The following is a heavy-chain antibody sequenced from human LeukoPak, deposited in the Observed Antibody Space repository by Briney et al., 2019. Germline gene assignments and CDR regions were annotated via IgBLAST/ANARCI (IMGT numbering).Heavy chain of an antibody. CDR3: ARGDAFSGDH. Sequence: HAGGSLRLSCAVSGFSFTNFWMSWVRQAPGRGLEWVANIHPEGNEKYHVEPVKGRFTISRDNTKNLLFLQMNGLRVEDTAVYYCARGDAFSGDHWGQGTLVTVSS. CDR1: GFSFTNFW. J-gene: IGHJ4*02. CDR2: IHPEGNEK. V-gene: IGHV3-7*04.